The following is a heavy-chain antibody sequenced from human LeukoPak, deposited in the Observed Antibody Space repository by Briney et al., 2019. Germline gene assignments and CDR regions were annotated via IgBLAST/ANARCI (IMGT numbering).Heavy chain of an antibody. CDR1: GFTVSSNY. CDR2: IYSDGST. D-gene: IGHD3-22*01. CDR3: ARQIRNYYDSSGLLSAFDI. Sequence: GGSLRLSCAASGFTVSSNYMSWVRQAPGKGLEWVSVIYSDGSTYYADSVKGRFTISRDNAKNSLYLQMNSLRAEDTALYHCARQIRNYYDSSGLLSAFDIWGQGTMVTVSS. V-gene: IGHV3-66*04. J-gene: IGHJ3*02.